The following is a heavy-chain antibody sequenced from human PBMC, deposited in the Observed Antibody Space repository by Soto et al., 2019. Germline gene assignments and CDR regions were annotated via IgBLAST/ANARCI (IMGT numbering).Heavy chain of an antibody. V-gene: IGHV1-8*01. Sequence: QVQLVQSGAEVRKPGASVKVSCKASGYLFTTYDINWVRQASGQGLEWLGWMNPDTGTSGYAEKFRGRVTMTRTTSKPTAYLEMSGLKSDDTAVYYCVRGGGHFGDYVDFDYWGQGALVIVSS. CDR2: MNPDTGTS. CDR1: GYLFTTYD. J-gene: IGHJ4*02. D-gene: IGHD4-17*01. CDR3: VRGGGHFGDYVDFDY.